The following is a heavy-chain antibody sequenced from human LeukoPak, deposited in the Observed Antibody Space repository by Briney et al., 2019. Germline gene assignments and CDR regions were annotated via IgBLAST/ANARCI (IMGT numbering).Heavy chain of an antibody. Sequence: SETLSLTCTVSGGSISSSSYYWGWIRQPPGKGLEWIGSIYYSGSTYYNPSLKSRVTMSVDTSKNQFSLKLSSVTAADTAVYYCARQITIWGSYAFDIWGQGTMVTVSS. CDR3: ARQITIWGSYAFDI. V-gene: IGHV4-39*07. D-gene: IGHD3-3*01. CDR1: GGSISSSSYY. J-gene: IGHJ3*02. CDR2: IYYSGST.